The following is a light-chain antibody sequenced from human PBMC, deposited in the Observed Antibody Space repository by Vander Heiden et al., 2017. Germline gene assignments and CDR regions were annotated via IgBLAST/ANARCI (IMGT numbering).Light chain of an antibody. J-gene: IGLJ2*01. CDR3: QSYDSSLSGVV. CDR1: SSNIGAGYD. Sequence: QSVLTQPPSVPGAPGQRVTIPCTGISSNIGAGYDVRWYQQLPGTAPKLLIYGNSNRPSGVPDRFSGSKSGTSASLAITGLQAEDEADYYCQSYDSSLSGVVFGGGTKLTVL. CDR2: GNS. V-gene: IGLV1-40*01.